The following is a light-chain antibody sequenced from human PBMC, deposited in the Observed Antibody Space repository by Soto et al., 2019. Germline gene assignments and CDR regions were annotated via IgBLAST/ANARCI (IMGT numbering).Light chain of an antibody. CDR3: QKYNSSWT. CDR1: QSISSW. J-gene: IGKJ1*01. V-gene: IGKV1-5*01. CDR2: DAS. Sequence: GDRVTITCRASQSISSWLAWYQQKPGKAPKLLIYDASSLESGVPSRFSGSGSGTEFTLTISSLQPDDFATYYCQKYNSSWTFGQGTKVDIK.